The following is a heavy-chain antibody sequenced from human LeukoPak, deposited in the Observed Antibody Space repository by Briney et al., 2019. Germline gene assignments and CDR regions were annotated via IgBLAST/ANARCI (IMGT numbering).Heavy chain of an antibody. V-gene: IGHV4-34*01. Sequence: SETLSLTCAVYGGSFSGYYWSWIRQPPGKGLEWIGEINHSGSTNYNPSLKSRVTISVDTSKNQFSLKLSSVTAADTAVYYCARGVHGDYRWYFDLWGRGTLVTVSS. CDR2: INHSGST. CDR1: GGSFSGYY. CDR3: ARGVHGDYRWYFDL. D-gene: IGHD4-17*01. J-gene: IGHJ2*01.